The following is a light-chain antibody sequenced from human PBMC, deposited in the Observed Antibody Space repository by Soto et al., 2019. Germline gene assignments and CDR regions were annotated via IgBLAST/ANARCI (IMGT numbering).Light chain of an antibody. J-gene: IGLJ2*01. Sequence: QSVLTQPPSLSGAPGQRVTISCTGSSSDIGAGSEVHWYQQLPGTAPKLLIFGSTNRPSGVPDRFSGSKSATSASLAITGLQAEDEADYYCGTWDSSLSAGVFGGGTKLTVL. CDR3: GTWDSSLSAGV. V-gene: IGLV1-40*01. CDR2: GST. CDR1: SSDIGAGSE.